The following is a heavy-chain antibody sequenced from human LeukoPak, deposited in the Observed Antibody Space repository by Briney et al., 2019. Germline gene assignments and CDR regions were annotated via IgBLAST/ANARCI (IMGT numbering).Heavy chain of an antibody. J-gene: IGHJ3*02. D-gene: IGHD6-25*01. CDR1: GGSISSYY. V-gene: IGHV4-59*01. CDR3: ASARLGSGLEGAFDI. CDR2: IYYSGST. Sequence: SETLSLTCTVSGGSISSYYWSWIRQPAGKGLEWIGYIYYSGSTNYNPSLKSRVTISVDTSKNQFSLKLSSVTAADTAVYYCASARLGSGLEGAFDIWGQGTMVTVSS.